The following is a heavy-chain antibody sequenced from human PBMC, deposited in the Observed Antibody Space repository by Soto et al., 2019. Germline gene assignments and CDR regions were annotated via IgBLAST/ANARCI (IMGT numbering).Heavy chain of an antibody. J-gene: IGHJ4*02. CDR2: IYYSGST. V-gene: IGHV4-31*03. D-gene: IGHD1-1*01. CDR3: ARWPQLEPRFDY. CDR1: GGSISSGGYY. Sequence: QVQLQESGPGLVKPSQTLSLTCTVSGGSISSGGYYWSWIRQHPGKGLEWIGYIYYSGSTYYNPSLKSRVTISLDTSTTQFSLKLRSVTAADTAVYYCARWPQLEPRFDYWGQGTLVTVSS.